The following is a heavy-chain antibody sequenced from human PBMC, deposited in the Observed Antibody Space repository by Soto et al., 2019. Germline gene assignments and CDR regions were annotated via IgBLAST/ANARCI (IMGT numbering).Heavy chain of an antibody. J-gene: IGHJ6*02. CDR3: ATDCSGGSCYGASGMDV. Sequence: TSETLSLTCTVSGGTISSGDYYWSWIRQPPGKGLEWIGYIYYSGSTYYNPSLKSRVTISVDTSKNQFSLKLSSVTAADTAVYYCATDCSGGSCYGASGMDVWGQGTTVTVSS. V-gene: IGHV4-30-4*01. CDR1: GGTISSGDYY. D-gene: IGHD2-15*01. CDR2: IYYSGST.